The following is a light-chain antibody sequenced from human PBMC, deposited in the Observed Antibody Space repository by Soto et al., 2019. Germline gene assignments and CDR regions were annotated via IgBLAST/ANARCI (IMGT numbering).Light chain of an antibody. J-gene: IGKJ3*01. CDR2: DAS. CDR1: QSVSSY. CDR3: QQRSNWHFT. V-gene: IGKV3-11*01. Sequence: EIVLTQSPATLSLSPGERATLSCRASQSVSSYLAWYQQKPGQAPRLLIYDASNRATGIPARFSGSGSGTYCTLTISSLEPEDFAVYYCQQRSNWHFTFGPGTKVYIK.